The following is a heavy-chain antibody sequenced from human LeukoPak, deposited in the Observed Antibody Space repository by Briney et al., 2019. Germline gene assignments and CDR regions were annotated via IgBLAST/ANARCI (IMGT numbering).Heavy chain of an antibody. J-gene: IGHJ5*01. D-gene: IGHD2-21*02. V-gene: IGHV1-2*02. CDR2: INPNSGGT. CDR1: GYTFSDYY. CDR3: ARGGMVTALWSEKWFEF. Sequence: ASMKVSCKASGYTFSDYYMHWVRQAPGQGPEWMGWINPNSGGTNYAQKFQGRVTMTWDTSISTAYMELSRLRFDATAVYYCARGGMVTALWSEKWFEFWGQGTLVTVSS.